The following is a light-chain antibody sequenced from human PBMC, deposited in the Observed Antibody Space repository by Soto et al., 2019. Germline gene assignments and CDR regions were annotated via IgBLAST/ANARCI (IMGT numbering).Light chain of an antibody. CDR2: EVS. V-gene: IGLV2-14*01. CDR3: SSYTSSSTPVV. Sequence: QSVLTQPASVSGSPGQSITISCTGTSSDVGGYNYVSWYQQHPGKAPKLMIYEVSNRPSGVSNRFSGSESGNTASLTISGLQAEDEADYYCSSYTSSSTPVVFGGGTKVTVL. CDR1: SSDVGGYNY. J-gene: IGLJ2*01.